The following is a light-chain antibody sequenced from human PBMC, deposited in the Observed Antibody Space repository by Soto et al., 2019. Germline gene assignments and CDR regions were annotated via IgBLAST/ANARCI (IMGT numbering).Light chain of an antibody. CDR3: NSYTSSNTYG. J-gene: IGLJ1*01. V-gene: IGLV2-14*01. CDR1: SSDVGAHNF. Sequence: QCVLTQPASVSGSPGQGITISCSGSSSDVGAHNFVSWYQHHPGKAPKLMIYEVSNRPSGVSNRFSGSKSGNTASLTISGLQAEDEADYYCNSYTSSNTYGFGSGTKVTVL. CDR2: EVS.